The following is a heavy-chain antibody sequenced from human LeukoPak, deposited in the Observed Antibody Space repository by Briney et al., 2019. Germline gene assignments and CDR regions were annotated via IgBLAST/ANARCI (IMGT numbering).Heavy chain of an antibody. Sequence: GGSLRLSCVVSGITFSNYWMSWVRQAPGKGLEWVANIKRDGSEKQYLDSMKGRFTISRDNAENSLYLRMDRLGAEDTAVYYCARIFPDDGSAYRPFDYWGQGTLVTVSS. J-gene: IGHJ4*02. V-gene: IGHV3-7*01. CDR3: ARIFPDDGSAYRPFDY. D-gene: IGHD3-22*01. CDR2: IKRDGSEK. CDR1: GITFSNYW.